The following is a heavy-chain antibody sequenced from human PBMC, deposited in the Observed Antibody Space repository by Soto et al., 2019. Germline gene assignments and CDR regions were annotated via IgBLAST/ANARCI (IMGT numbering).Heavy chain of an antibody. D-gene: IGHD4-17*01. CDR1: GFTFSSYW. J-gene: IGHJ6*02. CDR2: INSDGSST. Sequence: PGGSLRLSCAASGFTFSSYWMHWVRQAPGKGLVWVSRINSDGSSTSYADSVKGRFTISRDNAKNTLYLQMNSLRAEDTAVYYCARGRTTVVVYYYYYAMDVWGQGTTVTVSS. CDR3: ARGRTTVVVYYYYYAMDV. V-gene: IGHV3-74*01.